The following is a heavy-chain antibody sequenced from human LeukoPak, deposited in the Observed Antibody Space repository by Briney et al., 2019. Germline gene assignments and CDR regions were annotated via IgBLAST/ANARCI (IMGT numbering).Heavy chain of an antibody. Sequence: QAGGSLRLSCAASGFTFSRYWMSWVRQAPGKGLEWVANINQEGSEKYYVDSVKGRFTISRDNAKHSLDLQMNSLRAEDTAVYYCARDMKLELPASSGCYYAMDVWGQGTTVTVSS. CDR2: INQEGSEK. V-gene: IGHV3-7*01. CDR3: ARDMKLELPASSGCYYAMDV. J-gene: IGHJ6*02. CDR1: GFTFSRYW. D-gene: IGHD1-7*01.